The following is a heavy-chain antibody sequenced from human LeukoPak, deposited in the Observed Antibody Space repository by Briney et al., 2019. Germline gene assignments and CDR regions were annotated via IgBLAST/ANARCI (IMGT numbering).Heavy chain of an antibody. J-gene: IGHJ4*02. Sequence: SETLSLTCAVYGGSFSGYYWSWIRQPPGKGLEWIGYIYYSGSTYCNPSLKSRITMSVDSSKNQFSLNLSSVTAADTAVYYCARKFRYYDSSGYYVGYWGQGTLVTVSS. D-gene: IGHD3-22*01. CDR2: IYYSGST. CDR3: ARKFRYYDSSGYYVGY. CDR1: GGSFSGYY. V-gene: IGHV4-34*10.